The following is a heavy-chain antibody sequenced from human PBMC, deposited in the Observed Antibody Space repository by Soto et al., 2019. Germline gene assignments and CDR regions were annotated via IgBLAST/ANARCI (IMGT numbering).Heavy chain of an antibody. D-gene: IGHD2-2*01. V-gene: IGHV4-59*12. Sequence: SETLSLTCNVSGGSISNSYWTWIRQPPGKRLEWIGYIYYSGFTTYTPSLKSRVTMSIDTSKIQFSLKLRSVTSADTAVYYCARDVEKYGWFDPWGQGTLVTVSS. J-gene: IGHJ5*02. CDR3: ARDVEKYGWFDP. CDR1: GGSISNSY. CDR2: IYYSGFT.